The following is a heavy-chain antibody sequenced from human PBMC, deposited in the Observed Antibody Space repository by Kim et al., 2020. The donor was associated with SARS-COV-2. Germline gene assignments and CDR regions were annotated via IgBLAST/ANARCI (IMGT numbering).Heavy chain of an antibody. J-gene: IGHJ6*02. CDR2: IYHSGST. Sequence: SETLSLTCAVSGGSISSSNWWSWVRQPPGQGLEWIGEIYHSGSTNYNPSLKSRVTISVDKSKNQFSLKLSSVTAADTAVYYCAREPYYYDSSGQNYYYYGMDVWGQGTTVTVSS. V-gene: IGHV4-4*02. CDR3: AREPYYYDSSGQNYYYYGMDV. D-gene: IGHD3-22*01. CDR1: GGSISSSNW.